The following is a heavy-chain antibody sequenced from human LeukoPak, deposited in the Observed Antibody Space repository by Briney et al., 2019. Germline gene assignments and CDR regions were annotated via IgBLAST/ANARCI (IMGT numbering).Heavy chain of an antibody. CDR3: TRDIVSISQPYYFDY. Sequence: SLRLSCTASGFTFGYHAINWVRQAPGRGLELVGFIRSQAYSGTTAYATSVKDRFTISRDDSKSIAYLQMNSLKTEDTAVYYCTRDIVSISQPYYFDYWGQGTLVTVSS. D-gene: IGHD2-2*01. V-gene: IGHV3-49*04. CDR2: IRSQAYSGTT. CDR1: GFTFGYHA. J-gene: IGHJ4*02.